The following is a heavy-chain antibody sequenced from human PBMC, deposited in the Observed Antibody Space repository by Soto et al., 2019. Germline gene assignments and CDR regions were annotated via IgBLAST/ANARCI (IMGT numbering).Heavy chain of an antibody. V-gene: IGHV4-34*01. J-gene: IGHJ4*02. CDR1: GGSFSGYY. CDR3: ARKRGSSWCDY. CDR2: INHSGST. D-gene: IGHD6-13*01. Sequence: QVQLQQWGAGLLKPSETLSLTCAVYGGSFSGYYWSWILQPPGKGLEWIGEINHSGSTNYNPSLKSRVTISVDTSKNQFSLKLSSVTAADTAVYYWARKRGSSWCDYWGQGTLVTVSS.